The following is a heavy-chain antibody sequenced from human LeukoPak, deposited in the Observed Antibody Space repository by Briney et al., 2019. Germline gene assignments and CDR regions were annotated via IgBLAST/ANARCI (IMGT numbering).Heavy chain of an antibody. D-gene: IGHD6-13*01. Sequence: SETLSLTCTVSGGSISSSGNFWGWVRQPPGRGLEWIASTYYSRNTYYNPSLKSRVTISVDTSKNQFSLKLRSVTAADTAVYYCASDHGIAAAATWDWFDPWGQGTLVTVSS. CDR2: TYYSRNT. J-gene: IGHJ5*02. CDR3: ASDHGIAAAATWDWFDP. V-gene: IGHV4-39*01. CDR1: GGSISSSGNF.